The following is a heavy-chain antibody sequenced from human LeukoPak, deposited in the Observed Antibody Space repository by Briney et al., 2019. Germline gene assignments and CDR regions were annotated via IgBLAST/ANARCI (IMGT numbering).Heavy chain of an antibody. Sequence: ASVKVSCKASGYTFTSYAMNWVRQAPGQGLEWMGWINTNTGNPTYAQGFTGRFVFSLDTSVSTAYLQISSLKAEDTAVYYCARGLFDTYSSSWYLYYYYYYMDVWGKGTTVTVSS. CDR3: ARGLFDTYSSSWYLYYYYYYMDV. CDR2: INTNTGNP. CDR1: GYTFTSYA. V-gene: IGHV7-4-1*02. D-gene: IGHD6-13*01. J-gene: IGHJ6*03.